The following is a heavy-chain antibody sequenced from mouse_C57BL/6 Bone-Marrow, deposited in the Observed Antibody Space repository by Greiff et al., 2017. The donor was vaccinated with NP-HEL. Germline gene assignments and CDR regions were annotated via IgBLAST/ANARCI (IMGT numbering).Heavy chain of an antibody. Sequence: EVHLVESGGGLVKPGGSLKLSCAASGFTFSSYAMSWVRQTPEKRLEWVATISDGGSYTYYPDNVKGRFTISRDNAKNNLYLQMSHLKSEDTAMYYCARLLRPWYFDVWGTGTTVTVSS. CDR2: ISDGGSYT. CDR3: ARLLRPWYFDV. D-gene: IGHD1-2*01. J-gene: IGHJ1*03. CDR1: GFTFSSYA. V-gene: IGHV5-4*01.